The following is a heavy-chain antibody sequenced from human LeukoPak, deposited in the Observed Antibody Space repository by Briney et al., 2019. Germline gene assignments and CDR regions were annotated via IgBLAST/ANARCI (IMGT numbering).Heavy chain of an antibody. Sequence: SQTLSLTCAVSGGSISSGGYSWSWIRQPPGKGLEWIGYIYHSASTYYNPSLKSRVTISVDRSKNQFSLKLSSVTAADTAVYYCARGGYYDSSGYSFQHWGQGTLVTVSS. J-gene: IGHJ1*01. CDR3: ARGGYYDSSGYSFQH. CDR2: IYHSAST. V-gene: IGHV4-30-2*01. CDR1: GGSISSGGYS. D-gene: IGHD3-22*01.